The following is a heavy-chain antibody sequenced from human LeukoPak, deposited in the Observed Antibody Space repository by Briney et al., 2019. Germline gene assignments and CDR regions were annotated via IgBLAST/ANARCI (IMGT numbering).Heavy chain of an antibody. J-gene: IGHJ4*02. D-gene: IGHD6-19*01. V-gene: IGHV3-23*01. Sequence: PGGSLRLSCAASGFTLSSYGMTWVRQAPGKGMEWVSTISSSGGSTYYADSVKGRFTISRDNSKNTLYLQMNSLRAEDTAVYYCAKGFSVAGSFHWGQGTLVTVSS. CDR2: ISSSGGST. CDR1: GFTLSSYG. CDR3: AKGFSVAGSFH.